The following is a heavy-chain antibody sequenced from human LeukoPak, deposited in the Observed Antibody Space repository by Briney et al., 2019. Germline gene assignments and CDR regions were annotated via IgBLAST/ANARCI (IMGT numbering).Heavy chain of an antibody. CDR3: ARGRSPAAEIWFDP. D-gene: IGHD2-2*01. J-gene: IGHJ5*02. CDR2: INAGNGNT. V-gene: IGHV1-3*01. Sequence: ASVKVSCKASGYTFTSYAMDWVRQAPGQRLEWMGWINAGNGNTKYSQKFQGRVTITRDTSASTAYMELSSLRSEDTAVYYCARGRSPAAEIWFDPWGQGTLVTVSS. CDR1: GYTFTSYA.